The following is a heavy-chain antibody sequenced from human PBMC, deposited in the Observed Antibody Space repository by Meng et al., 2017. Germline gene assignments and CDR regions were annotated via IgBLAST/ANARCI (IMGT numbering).Heavy chain of an antibody. CDR3: AGVRYYYYSSGYYNASFDY. D-gene: IGHD3-22*01. V-gene: IGHV1-18*01. CDR2: ISAYNGNT. J-gene: IGHJ4*02. CDR1: GYTFTSYG. Sequence: ASVKVSCKASGYTFTSYGISWVRQAPGQGLEWMGWISAYNGNTNYAQKFQGRVTMTTDTSTSTAYMELRSLRSDDTAVYYCAGVRYYYYSSGYYNASFDYWGQGTLVTVSS.